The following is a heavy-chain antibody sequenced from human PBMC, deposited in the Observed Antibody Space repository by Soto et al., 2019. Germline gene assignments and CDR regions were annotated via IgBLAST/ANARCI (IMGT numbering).Heavy chain of an antibody. CDR2: INAGNGNT. D-gene: IGHD6-19*01. V-gene: IGHV1-3*05. CDR3: ARGGGWYVWFDP. Sequence: QVQLVQSGAEEKKPGASVKVSCKASGYTFTSYAMHWVRQAPGQRLEWMGWINAGNGNTKDSQKFQGRVTITSDTSASTAYMELSSLRFEDTAVYYCARGGGWYVWFDPWCQGTLVTVSS. CDR1: GYTFTSYA. J-gene: IGHJ5*02.